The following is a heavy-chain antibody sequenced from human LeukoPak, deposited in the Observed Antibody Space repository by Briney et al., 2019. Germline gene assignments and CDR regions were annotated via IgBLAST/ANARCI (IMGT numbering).Heavy chain of an antibody. CDR3: ARFGSCWSGGFDP. V-gene: IGHV4-59*01. CDR1: GGSISSYY. Sequence: PSETLSLTCAVSGGSISSYYWSWIRQPPGKGLEWIGYIYYSGSTNYNPSLKSRVTISVDTSKNQFSLKLSSVTAADTAVYYCARFGSCWSGGFDPWGQGTLVTVSS. J-gene: IGHJ5*02. CDR2: IYYSGST. D-gene: IGHD6-19*01.